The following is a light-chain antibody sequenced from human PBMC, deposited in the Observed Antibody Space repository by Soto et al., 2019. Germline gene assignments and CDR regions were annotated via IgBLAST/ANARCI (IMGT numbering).Light chain of an antibody. CDR2: EVS. J-gene: IGLJ1*01. Sequence: QSALTQPASVSGSPGQSITISCTGTSSDVGGYNYVSWYQQHPGKVPKLMIYEVSNRPSGVVNRFSGSKSGNTASLTISGIQAEDEADYYCSSFTSSSTQVFGTGTKVTVL. CDR3: SSFTSSSTQV. CDR1: SSDVGGYNY. V-gene: IGLV2-14*01.